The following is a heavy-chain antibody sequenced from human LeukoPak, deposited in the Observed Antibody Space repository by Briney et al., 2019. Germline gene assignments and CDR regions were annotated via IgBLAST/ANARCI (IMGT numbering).Heavy chain of an antibody. CDR3: ARFGDIYFYRMDV. V-gene: IGHV4-59*08. D-gene: IGHD3-9*01. CDR1: GGSVNNYF. CDR2: ILHNGTT. Sequence: SETLALTCTVSGGSVNNYFWSWIRQPTGKTLEWIGYILHNGTTNINPSLKSRAVMSVDKSKNQISLRLSSVTAADTAVYYCARFGDIYFYRMDVWGQGTTVTVS. J-gene: IGHJ6*02.